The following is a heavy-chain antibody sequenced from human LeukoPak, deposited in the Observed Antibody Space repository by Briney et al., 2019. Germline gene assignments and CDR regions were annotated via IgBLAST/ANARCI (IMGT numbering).Heavy chain of an antibody. D-gene: IGHD2-2*01. Sequence: ASVKVSCKASGYTFTSYYMHWVRQAPGQGLEWMGIINPSGGSRSYAQKFQGRVTMTRDTSTSTVYMELSSLRSEDTAVYYCARNPGCSSTSCQFYYYYGMDVWGQGTTVTVSS. CDR1: GYTFTSYY. V-gene: IGHV1-46*01. J-gene: IGHJ6*02. CDR2: INPSGGSR. CDR3: ARNPGCSSTSCQFYYYYGMDV.